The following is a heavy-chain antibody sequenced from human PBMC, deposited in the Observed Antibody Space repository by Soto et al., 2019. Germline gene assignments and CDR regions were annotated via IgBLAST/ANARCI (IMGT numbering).Heavy chain of an antibody. CDR3: ACTYYYDSSSFSPPDYYYYGMEV. V-gene: IGHV1-69*13. CDR1: GGTFSSYA. CDR2: IIPIFGTA. J-gene: IGHJ6*01. D-gene: IGHD3-22*01. Sequence: SVKVSCKASGGTFSSYAISWVRQAPGQGLEWMGGIIPIFGTANYAQKFQGRVTITADESTSTAYMELSSLRSEDTAVYYCACTYYYDSSSFSPPDYYYYGMEVWGRGTTGTAFS.